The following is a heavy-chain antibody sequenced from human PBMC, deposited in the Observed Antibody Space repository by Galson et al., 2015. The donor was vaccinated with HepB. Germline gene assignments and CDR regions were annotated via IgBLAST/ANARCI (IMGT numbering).Heavy chain of an antibody. V-gene: IGHV4-4*02. CDR3: ARFREGGGWLDY. J-gene: IGHJ4*02. CDR1: GGSISSNNW. D-gene: IGHD6-19*01. CDR2: IYHGGSN. Sequence: ETLSLTCAVSGGSISSNNWWSWVRQSPGKGLECIGEIYHGGSNSYNPSLKSRVTISVDKSKNQFSLKLSSVTAADTAVYYCARFREGGGWLDYWGQGILVTVSS.